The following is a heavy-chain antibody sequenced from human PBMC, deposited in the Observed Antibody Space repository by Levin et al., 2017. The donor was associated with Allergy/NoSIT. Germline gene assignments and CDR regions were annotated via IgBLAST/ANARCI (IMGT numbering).Heavy chain of an antibody. Sequence: GGSLRLSCAASGFTFRDYYMSWIRQAPGKGLELVSYISGTSSAIIYADSVKGRFTISRDHAQNSLYLQMNSLRTEEAAVYFCARGTLAAAAHYWGQGTLVTVSS. CDR3: ARGTLAAAAHY. J-gene: IGHJ4*02. D-gene: IGHD6-13*01. V-gene: IGHV3-11*05. CDR2: ISGTSSAI. CDR1: GFTFRDYY.